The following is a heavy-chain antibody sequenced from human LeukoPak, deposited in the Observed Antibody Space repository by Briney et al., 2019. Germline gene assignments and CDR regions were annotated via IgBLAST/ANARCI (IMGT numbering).Heavy chain of an antibody. D-gene: IGHD3-22*01. J-gene: IGHJ3*02. CDR2: IYHSGST. V-gene: IGHV4-30-2*01. CDR1: GGSISSGGYS. Sequence: SETLSLTCAVSGGSISSGGYSWSWIRQPPGKGLEWIGYIYHSGSTYCNPSLKSRVTISVDRSKNQSSLKLSSVTAADTAVYYCARALGYYDSSGYYPSVAFDIWGQGTMVTVSS. CDR3: ARALGYYDSSGYYPSVAFDI.